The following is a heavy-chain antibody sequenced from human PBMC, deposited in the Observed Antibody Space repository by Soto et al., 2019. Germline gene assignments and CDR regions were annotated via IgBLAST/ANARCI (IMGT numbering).Heavy chain of an antibody. D-gene: IGHD3-22*01. Sequence: QVQLVQSGAEVKKPGASVKVSCKASGYTFTGYAMHWVRQAPGQRLEWMGWINAGNGNTKYSQKFQGRVTITRDTSASTAYMELRSLRSEDTAVYYCAIVSGYYYWDYWGQGTLVTVPS. J-gene: IGHJ4*02. CDR3: AIVSGYYYWDY. CDR2: INAGNGNT. CDR1: GYTFTGYA. V-gene: IGHV1-3*01.